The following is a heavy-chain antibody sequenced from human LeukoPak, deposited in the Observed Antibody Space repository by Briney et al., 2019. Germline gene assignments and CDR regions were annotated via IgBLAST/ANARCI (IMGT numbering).Heavy chain of an antibody. D-gene: IGHD2-21*02. V-gene: IGHV3-21*01. CDR3: ARSDCGGDCYLTDY. J-gene: IGHJ4*02. CDR2: ITSTTNFV. Sequence: GGSLRLSCVGSGFSFSNHAMNWARQAPGKGLEWVSLITSTTNFVYYADSVKGRFTISRDNAKNSLYLQMDSLRDEDTAVYYCARSDCGGDCYLTDYWGQGTLVTVSS. CDR1: GFSFSNHA.